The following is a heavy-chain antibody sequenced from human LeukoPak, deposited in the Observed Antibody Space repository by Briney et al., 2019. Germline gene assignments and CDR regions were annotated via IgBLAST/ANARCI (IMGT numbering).Heavy chain of an antibody. V-gene: IGHV3-23*01. Sequence: GGSLGLSCAASGFTFSSYAMSWVRQAPGKGLEWVSAISGSGGSTYYADSVKGRFTISRDNSKNTLYLQMNSLRAEDTAVYYCGRWFGDLRGYYYYGMDVWGQGTTVTVSS. CDR1: GFTFSSYA. J-gene: IGHJ6*02. CDR3: GRWFGDLRGYYYYGMDV. CDR2: ISGSGGST. D-gene: IGHD3-10*01.